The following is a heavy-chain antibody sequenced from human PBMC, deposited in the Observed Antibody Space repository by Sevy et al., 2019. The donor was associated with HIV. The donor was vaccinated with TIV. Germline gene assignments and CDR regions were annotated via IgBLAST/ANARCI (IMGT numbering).Heavy chain of an antibody. Sequence: ASVKVSCKASGYTFTGHYMHWVRQAPGQGLEWMGRINPKSGGTNYAQKFQGRVTMTRDTSIITAYMELSSLRSDDTAVYYCARADNIGWSTLDAFDLWGQGTMDTVSS. CDR3: ARADNIGWSTLDAFDL. CDR1: GYTFTGHY. J-gene: IGHJ3*01. D-gene: IGHD6-19*01. CDR2: INPKSGGT. V-gene: IGHV1-2*06.